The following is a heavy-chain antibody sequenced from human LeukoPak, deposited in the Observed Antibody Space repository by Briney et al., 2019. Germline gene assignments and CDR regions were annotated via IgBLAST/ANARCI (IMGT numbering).Heavy chain of an antibody. CDR2: IYYSGNT. Sequence: SESLSLTCTVSGGSISTYYWSWIRQPPGKGLEWLGYIYYSGNTDYNPSLKSRVAISVDTSKNQFSLKLSSVTAADTAVYYCARSTGSTMFIDYWGQGTLVTVSS. D-gene: IGHD3-10*02. J-gene: IGHJ4*02. V-gene: IGHV4-59*01. CDR3: ARSTGSTMFIDY. CDR1: GGSISTYY.